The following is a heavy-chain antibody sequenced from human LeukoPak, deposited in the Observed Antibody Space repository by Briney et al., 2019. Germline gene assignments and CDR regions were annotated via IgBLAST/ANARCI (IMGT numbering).Heavy chain of an antibody. CDR2: ISYDGSNK. CDR1: GFTFSSYG. D-gene: IGHD2-21*02. J-gene: IGHJ4*02. CDR3: AKDVVVTALEWLGTLTGEGSPRYYFDY. V-gene: IGHV3-30*18. Sequence: SLRLSCAASGFTFSSYGMHWVRQGPGKGLEWVAVISYDGSNKYYADSVKGRFTISRDDSKNTLYLQMNSLRAEDTAVYYCAKDVVVTALEWLGTLTGEGSPRYYFDYWGQGTLVTVSS.